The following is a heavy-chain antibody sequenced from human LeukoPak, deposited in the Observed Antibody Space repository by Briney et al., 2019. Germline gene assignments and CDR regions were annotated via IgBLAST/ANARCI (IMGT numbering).Heavy chain of an antibody. CDR2: IYYSGST. CDR3: ARESRHSSGYYPTDY. CDR1: GVSISSGHW. D-gene: IGHD3-22*01. Sequence: SETLSLTCAVSGVSISSGHWWSWVRQPPGKGLEWIGSIYYSGSTYYNPSLKSRVTISVDTSKNQFSLKLSSVTAADTAVYYCARESRHSSGYYPTDYWGQGTLVTVSS. J-gene: IGHJ4*02. V-gene: IGHV4-4*02.